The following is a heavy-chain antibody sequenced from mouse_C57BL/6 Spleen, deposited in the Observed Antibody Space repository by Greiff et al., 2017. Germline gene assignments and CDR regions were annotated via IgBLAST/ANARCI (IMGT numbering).Heavy chain of an antibody. CDR3: TREGVYSNYVDY. V-gene: IGHV1-15*01. CDR2: IDPETGGT. J-gene: IGHJ2*01. D-gene: IGHD2-5*01. Sequence: QVQLKQSGAELVRPGASVTLSCKASGYTFTDYEMHWVKQTPVHGLEWIGAIDPETGGTAYNQKFKGKAILTADKSSSTAYMELRSLTSEDSAVYYCTREGVYSNYVDYWGQGTTLTVSS. CDR1: GYTFTDYE.